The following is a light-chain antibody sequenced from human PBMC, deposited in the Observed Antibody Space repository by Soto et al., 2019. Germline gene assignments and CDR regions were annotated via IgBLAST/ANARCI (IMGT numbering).Light chain of an antibody. CDR2: KAS. CDR1: QSISSW. V-gene: IGKV1-5*03. CDR3: QQYNSYSWT. J-gene: IGKJ1*01. Sequence: DIQMTQSHSTLSASVGDRVTITCRASQSISSWLAWYQQKPGKAPKLLIHKASSLASGVPSRFSGSGSGTEFTLTISSLQPDDFATYYCQQYNSYSWTFGQGTKVEIK.